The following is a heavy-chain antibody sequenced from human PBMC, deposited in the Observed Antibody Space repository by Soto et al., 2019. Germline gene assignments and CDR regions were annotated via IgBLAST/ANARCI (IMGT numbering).Heavy chain of an antibody. D-gene: IGHD1-7*01. J-gene: IGHJ4*02. CDR1: GYTLTCYA. CDR3: ARVGGGMPYNWNYLFDY. Sequence: GGSVEVSCKGSGYTLTCYAMHWVRPGPGQRLEWMGWINAGNGNTKYSQKFQGRVTITRDTSASTAYMELSSLRSEDTAVYYCARVGGGMPYNWNYLFDYWGQGTLVTVSS. V-gene: IGHV1-3*01. CDR2: INAGNGNT.